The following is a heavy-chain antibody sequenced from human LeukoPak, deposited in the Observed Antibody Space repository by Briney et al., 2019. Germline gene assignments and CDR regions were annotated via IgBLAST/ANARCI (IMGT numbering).Heavy chain of an antibody. V-gene: IGHV3-21*04. CDR2: ISSSRSYI. CDR3: AKAITVAGIINSFDY. D-gene: IGHD6-19*01. Sequence: GGSLRLSCAASRFTFSTYWMHWVRQAPGKGLEWVSSISSSRSYIYYADSVKGRFTISRDSAKNSLYLQMNSLRAEDTALYHCAKAITVAGIINSFDYWGQGTLVTVSS. CDR1: RFTFSTYW. J-gene: IGHJ4*02.